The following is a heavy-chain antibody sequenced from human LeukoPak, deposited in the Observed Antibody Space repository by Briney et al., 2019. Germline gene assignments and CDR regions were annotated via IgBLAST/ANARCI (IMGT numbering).Heavy chain of an antibody. CDR1: GFTFSSYW. V-gene: IGHV3-74*01. D-gene: IGHD2-21*01. J-gene: IGHJ5*02. CDR3: ARRRQTGGDNGLHNWFDP. CDR2: INSDGSSR. Sequence: PGGSLRLSCGASGFTFSSYWMHWVRQAPGRGLVWISRINSDGSSRSYADSVKGRFTISRDNAKNTLDLQMNSLRAEDTAVYYCARRRQTGGDNGLHNWFDPWGQGILVTVSS.